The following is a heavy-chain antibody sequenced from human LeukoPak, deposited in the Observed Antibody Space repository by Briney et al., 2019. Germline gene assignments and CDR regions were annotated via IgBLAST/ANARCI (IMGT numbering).Heavy chain of an antibody. CDR3: TTGVKWHLPFDY. CDR1: GFTFNNAW. CDR2: IKSKTDGRTT. V-gene: IGHV3-15*01. Sequence: GGSLRLSCAASGFTFNNAWMTWVRQAPGKGLEWVGRIKSKTDGRTTDYAAPVKGRFTISRYDSTNTLHLQMNSLKTADTAVYYCTTGVKWHLPFDYWGQGTLVSVSS. J-gene: IGHJ4*02. D-gene: IGHD1-26*01.